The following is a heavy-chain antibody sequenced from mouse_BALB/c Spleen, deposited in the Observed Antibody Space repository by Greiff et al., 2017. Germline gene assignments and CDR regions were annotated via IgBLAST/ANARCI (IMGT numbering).Heavy chain of an antibody. CDR3: ASYKYGDMDY. CDR2: IRNKANGYTT. Sequence: DVQLVESGGGLVQPGGSLRLSCATSGFTFTDYYMSWVRQPPGKALEWLGFIRNKANGYTTEYSVSVKGRFTISRDNSQSILYLQMNTLRAEDSATYYCASYKYGDMDYWGQGTSVTVSS. V-gene: IGHV7-3*02. D-gene: IGHD1-1*01. J-gene: IGHJ4*01. CDR1: GFTFTDYY.